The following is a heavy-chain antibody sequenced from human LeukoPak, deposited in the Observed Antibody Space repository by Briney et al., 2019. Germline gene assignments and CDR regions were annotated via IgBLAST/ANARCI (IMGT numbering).Heavy chain of an antibody. CDR3: ARVSGYDHSGNPLYYLDS. CDR1: GGSTTSPGYF. D-gene: IGHD3-22*01. J-gene: IGHJ4*02. CDR2: IYYSGST. Sequence: SQTLSLTCTVSGGSTTSPGYFRSWIRQHPGKGLEWIGYIYYSGSTYYNPSLKSRLTISLDTSKNQLSLKLSSVTAADTAIYYCARVSGYDHSGNPLYYLDSWGQGTLVTVSS. V-gene: IGHV4-31*03.